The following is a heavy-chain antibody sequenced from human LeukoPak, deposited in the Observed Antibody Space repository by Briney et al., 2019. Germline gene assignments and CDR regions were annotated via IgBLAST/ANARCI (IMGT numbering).Heavy chain of an antibody. CDR2: ISSSSNTI. CDR3: ARDPIAAEDPGY. D-gene: IGHD6-13*01. Sequence: GGSLRLSRAASGFTFSSYNMNWVRQAPGKGLEWVSYISSSSNTIYYADSVKGRFTISRDNAKNSLYLQMNSLRAEDTAVYYCARDPIAAEDPGYWGQGTLVTVSS. CDR1: GFTFSSYN. V-gene: IGHV3-48*04. J-gene: IGHJ4*02.